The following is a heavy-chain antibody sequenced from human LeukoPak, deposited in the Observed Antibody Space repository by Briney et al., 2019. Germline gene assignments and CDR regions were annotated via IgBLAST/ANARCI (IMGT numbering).Heavy chain of an antibody. CDR1: GGPFSGYY. J-gene: IGHJ1*01. D-gene: IGHD3-10*01. CDR2: INHSGST. CDR3: ARPSAAARVRGPFQH. V-gene: IGHV4-34*01. Sequence: SETLSLTCAVYGGPFSGYYWSWIRQPPGKGLEWIGEINHSGSTNYNPSLKSRVTISVDTSKNQFSLKLSSVTAADTAVYYCARPSAAARVRGPFQHWGQGTLVTVSS.